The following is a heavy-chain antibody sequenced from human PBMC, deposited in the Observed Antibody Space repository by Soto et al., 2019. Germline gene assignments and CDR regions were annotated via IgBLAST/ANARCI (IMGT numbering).Heavy chain of an antibody. CDR3: ARPGGMYYYYYYGMDV. J-gene: IGHJ6*01. V-gene: IGHV3-30-3*01. Sequence: QVQLVESGGGVVQPGRSLRLSCAASGFTFSSYAMHWVRQAPGKGLEWVAVISYDGSNKYYADSVKGRFTISRDNSKNTLYLQMNSLRAEDTAVYYCARPGGMYYYYYYGMDVW. CDR2: ISYDGSNK. CDR1: GFTFSSYA.